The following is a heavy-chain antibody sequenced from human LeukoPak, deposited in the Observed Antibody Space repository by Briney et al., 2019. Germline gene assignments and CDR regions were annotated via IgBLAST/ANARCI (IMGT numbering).Heavy chain of an antibody. Sequence: ASVKVSCKASAYRFTSYGISWVRQAPGQGLEWMGWISTYNGDTKVAQKFQGRVSMTTDTSSRTAYMELRSLRTDDTAVYYCARPMRAAAGPRYYYYYGMDVWDQGTTVTVSS. CDR3: ARPMRAAAGPRYYYYYGMDV. V-gene: IGHV1-18*01. J-gene: IGHJ6*02. CDR2: ISTYNGDT. D-gene: IGHD6-13*01. CDR1: AYRFTSYG.